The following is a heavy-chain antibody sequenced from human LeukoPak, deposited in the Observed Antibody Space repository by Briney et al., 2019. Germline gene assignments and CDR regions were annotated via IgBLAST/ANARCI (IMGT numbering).Heavy chain of an antibody. J-gene: IGHJ5*02. CDR3: ARDRDSYGSRWFDP. CDR1: GGSISSSSYY. D-gene: IGHD5-18*01. CDR2: IYYSGST. V-gene: IGHV4-39*07. Sequence: SETLSLTCTVSGGSISSSSYYWGWIRQPPGKGLEWIGSIYYSGSTYYNPSLKSRVTISVDTSKNQFSLKLSSVTAADTAVYYCARDRDSYGSRWFDPWGQGTLVTVSS.